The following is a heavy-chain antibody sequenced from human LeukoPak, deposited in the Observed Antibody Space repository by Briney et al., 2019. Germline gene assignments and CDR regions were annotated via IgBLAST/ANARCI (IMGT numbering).Heavy chain of an antibody. CDR3: ARDLWYDSSLDY. CDR2: INTDGSST. J-gene: IGHJ4*02. V-gene: IGHV3-74*01. Sequence: GGSLRLSCAASGFTFGRYWMHWVRQAPGKGLVWVSRINTDGSSTSYADSVRGRFTISRDNAKNTLYLQMNSLRAEDTAVYYCARDLWYDSSLDYWGQGTLVTVSS. CDR1: GFTFGRYW. D-gene: IGHD3-22*01.